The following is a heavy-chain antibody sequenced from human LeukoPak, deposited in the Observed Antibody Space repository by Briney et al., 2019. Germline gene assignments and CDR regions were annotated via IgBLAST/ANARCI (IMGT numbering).Heavy chain of an antibody. D-gene: IGHD3-3*01. CDR1: GFTFSRHG. CDR2: ISNDGSRK. V-gene: IGHV3-30*03. Sequence: RSLRLSCAPSGFTFSRHGMHWVRQAPGKGLEWVAIISNDGSRKYYAHSVEGRFTISRDNSKNTLYLQMDSLRAEDTAVYYCARDRAWNYFDYWGQGTLVTVSS. J-gene: IGHJ4*02. CDR3: ARDRAWNYFDY.